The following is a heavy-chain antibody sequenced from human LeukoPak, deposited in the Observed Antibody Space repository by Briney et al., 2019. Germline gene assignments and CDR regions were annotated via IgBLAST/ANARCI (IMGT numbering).Heavy chain of an antibody. D-gene: IGHD1-26*01. J-gene: IGHJ4*02. CDR1: GFTFSSYS. CDR3: AKHQAFTGSYCDC. CDR2: ISSSSSYI. V-gene: IGHV3-21*04. Sequence: PGGSLRLSCAASGFTFSSYSMNWVRQAPGKGLEWVSSISSSSSYIYYADSVKGRFTISRDNAKNSLYLQMNSLRAEDTAVYFCAKHQAFTGSYCDCWGQGALLTVPS.